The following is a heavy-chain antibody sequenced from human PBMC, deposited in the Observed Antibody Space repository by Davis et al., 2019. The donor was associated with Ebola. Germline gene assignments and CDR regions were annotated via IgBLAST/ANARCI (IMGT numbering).Heavy chain of an antibody. CDR1: GFTFSSYG. J-gene: IGHJ6*02. CDR2: IWYDGSNK. V-gene: IGHV3-30*02. Sequence: GESLKISCAASGFTFSSYGMHWVRQAPGKGLEWVAVIWYDGSNKYYADSVKGRFTISRDNSKNTLYLQMNSLRAEDTAVYYCAKATGVAYGAERTLIDVWGQGTTVTVSS. D-gene: IGHD3-3*01. CDR3: AKATGVAYGAERTLIDV.